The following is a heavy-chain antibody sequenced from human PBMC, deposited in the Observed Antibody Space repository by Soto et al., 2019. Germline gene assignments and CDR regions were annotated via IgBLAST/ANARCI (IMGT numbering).Heavy chain of an antibody. CDR2: ISAYNGNT. Sequence: QVQLVQSGAEVKKPGASVKVSCKASGYTFTSYGISWVRQAPGQGLEWMGWISAYNGNTNYAQKLQGRVTMTTDTYTSTAYMELRSLRSDDTAVYYCARELDYYDSSGYYASFDYWGQGTLVTVSS. CDR1: GYTFTSYG. J-gene: IGHJ4*02. V-gene: IGHV1-18*01. D-gene: IGHD3-22*01. CDR3: ARELDYYDSSGYYASFDY.